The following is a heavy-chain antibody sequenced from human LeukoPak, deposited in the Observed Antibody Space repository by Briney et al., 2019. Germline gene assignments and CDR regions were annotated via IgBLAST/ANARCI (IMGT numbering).Heavy chain of an antibody. CDR2: INSDGSGT. J-gene: IGHJ4*02. D-gene: IGHD4-23*01. Sequence: GSLRLSCAASGFTFSSYWMHWVRQAPGKGLVWVSRINSDGSGTNDADSVKGRFTISRDNAKNTLYLQMNSLRAEDTAVYYCARTRYGGNNYFDYWGPGSLVTVSS. CDR1: GFTFSSYW. CDR3: ARTRYGGNNYFDY. V-gene: IGHV3-74*01.